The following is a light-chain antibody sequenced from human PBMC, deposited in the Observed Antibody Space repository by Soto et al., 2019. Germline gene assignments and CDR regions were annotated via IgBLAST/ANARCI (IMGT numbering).Light chain of an antibody. Sequence: QSVLTQPASVSGSPGQSITISCTGTSSDVGGYNYVSWSQQHPGKAPKLIIYEVNNRPSGVSNRFSGSKSGNTASLTISGLQAEDEDDYYCSSYTITDTYVFGSGTKVTVL. J-gene: IGLJ1*01. CDR1: SSDVGGYNY. CDR3: SSYTITDTYV. CDR2: EVN. V-gene: IGLV2-14*01.